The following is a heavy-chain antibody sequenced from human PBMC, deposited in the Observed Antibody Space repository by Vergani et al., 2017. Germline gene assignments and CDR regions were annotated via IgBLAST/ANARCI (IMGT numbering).Heavy chain of an antibody. CDR3: ARRSGIVYDIFSVTQYFFDF. J-gene: IGHJ4*02. D-gene: IGHD3-9*01. V-gene: IGHV4-38-2*01. CDR1: GFSIDNGYY. CDR2: IYRTGRT. Sequence: QVQLQESGPGLVKPSETLSLTCAVSGFSIDNGYYWDWIRQPPGKGLEWIGSIYRTGRTHFNPSLKSRVTISVDTSNNHFSLRLNSLTAADTAVYYCARRSGIVYDIFSVTQYFFDFWGQGTLFPFSS.